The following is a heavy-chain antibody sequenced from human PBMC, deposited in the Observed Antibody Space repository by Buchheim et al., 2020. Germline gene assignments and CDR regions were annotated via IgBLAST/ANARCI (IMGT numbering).Heavy chain of an antibody. V-gene: IGHV3-43D*03. D-gene: IGHD1-26*01. CDR1: GFTFDDYA. Sequence: EVQLVESGGVVVQPGGSLRLSCAASGFTFDDYAMHWVRQAPGKGLEWGSLISWDGGSTYYADSVKGRLTVSRDNSKNSLYLQMHSLRAEDAAFYYCAKDRGARRGYFDSWGQGTL. CDR3: AKDRGARRGYFDS. CDR2: ISWDGGST. J-gene: IGHJ4*02.